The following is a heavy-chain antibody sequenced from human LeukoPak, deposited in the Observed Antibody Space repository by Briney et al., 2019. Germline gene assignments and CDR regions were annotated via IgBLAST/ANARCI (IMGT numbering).Heavy chain of an antibody. J-gene: IGHJ6*02. V-gene: IGHV3-30*04. Sequence: GGSLRLSCAASGFTFSSYAMHWVRQAPGKGLEWVAVISYDGSNKYYADSVKGRFTISRDNSKNTLYLQMNSLRAEDTAVYYCARDSGYSSSWYYYYYGMDVWGQGTTVTVSS. CDR1: GFTFSSYA. D-gene: IGHD6-13*01. CDR3: ARDSGYSSSWYYYYYGMDV. CDR2: ISYDGSNK.